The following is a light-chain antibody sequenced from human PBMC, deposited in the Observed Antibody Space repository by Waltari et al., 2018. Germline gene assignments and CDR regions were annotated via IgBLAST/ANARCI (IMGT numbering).Light chain of an antibody. V-gene: IGLV1-40*01. Sequence: QSVLTQPPSVSGAPGQRVTISCTGSSSNIRASYDVHWYQQFPGTAPKLLIYGNNNRPSGVPDRFSGSKSGTSASLAITGLQAEDEADYYCQSCDSSLSGSFVVGTGTKVTVL. J-gene: IGLJ1*01. CDR1: SSNIRASYD. CDR2: GNN. CDR3: QSCDSSLSGSFV.